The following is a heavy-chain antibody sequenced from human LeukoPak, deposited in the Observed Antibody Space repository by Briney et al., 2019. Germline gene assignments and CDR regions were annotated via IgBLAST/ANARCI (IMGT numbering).Heavy chain of an antibody. Sequence: QPGGSLRLSCSASGFVFTIYTMYWVRQAPGKGPEYASTISGSGNGFSIYYADSVKGRFTISRDDSKSILYLQMNGLRSEDTAVYYCVKDFGRIRGTPDSWGQGTLVTVSS. J-gene: IGHJ4*02. CDR2: ISGSGNGFSI. D-gene: IGHD1-26*01. CDR3: VKDFGRIRGTPDS. CDR1: GFVFTIYT. V-gene: IGHV3-64D*06.